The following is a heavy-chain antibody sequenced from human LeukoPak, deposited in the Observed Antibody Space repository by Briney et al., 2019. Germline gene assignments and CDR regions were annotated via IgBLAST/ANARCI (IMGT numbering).Heavy chain of an antibody. D-gene: IGHD3-10*01. CDR2: INSDGSST. J-gene: IGHJ6*03. CDR3: ARDFGIGSGQYYYYYMDV. V-gene: IGHV3-74*01. Sequence: PGGSLRLSCAASRFSFSSYWMHWVRQAPGKGLVWVSRINSDGSSTSYADSVKGRFTISRDNAKNTLYLQMNSLRAEDTAVYYCARDFGIGSGQYYYYYMDVWGKGTTVTISS. CDR1: RFSFSSYW.